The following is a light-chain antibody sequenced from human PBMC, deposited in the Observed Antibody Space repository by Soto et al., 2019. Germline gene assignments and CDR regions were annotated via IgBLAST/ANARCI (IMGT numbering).Light chain of an antibody. CDR2: DVS. Sequence: QSALAQPASVSGSPGQSITISCTGTSSDIGAFNYVSWYKQHPGDAPKLLIFDVSDRPSGISVRFSASKSGNTASLTISGLQTEDEAHYFCSSYAATKTVLFGGGTKVTVL. CDR1: SSDIGAFNY. V-gene: IGLV2-14*03. J-gene: IGLJ2*01. CDR3: SSYAATKTVL.